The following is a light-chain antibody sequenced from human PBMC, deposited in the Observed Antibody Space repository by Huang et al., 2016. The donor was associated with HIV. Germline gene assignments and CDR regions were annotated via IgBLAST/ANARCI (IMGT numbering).Light chain of an antibody. V-gene: IGKV2-28*01. CDR2: LTS. Sequence: DIVMTQSPLSLPVTLGESASISCRSNQSLLHPNGYTYLDWYLQKPGHSPQLLIFLTSHRASGVPERFSGIGSGTDFTLVISSVEADDVGIYYCMQPLQTRNTFGQGTRLEIK. CDR1: QSLLHPNGYTY. CDR3: MQPLQTRNT. J-gene: IGKJ2*01.